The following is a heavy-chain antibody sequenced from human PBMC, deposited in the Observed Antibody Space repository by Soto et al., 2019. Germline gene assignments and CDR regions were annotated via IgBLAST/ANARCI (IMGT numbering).Heavy chain of an antibody. CDR2: INHSGST. CDR1: GGSFSGYY. V-gene: IGHV4-34*01. CDR3: ARGFGSGSYYKH. D-gene: IGHD3-10*01. Sequence: SETLSLTCAVYGGSFSGYYWSWIRQPPGKGLEWIGEINHSGSTNYNPSLKSRVTISVDTSKNQFSLKLSSVTAADTAVYYCARGFGSGSYYKHWGQGTLVTVSS. J-gene: IGHJ4*02.